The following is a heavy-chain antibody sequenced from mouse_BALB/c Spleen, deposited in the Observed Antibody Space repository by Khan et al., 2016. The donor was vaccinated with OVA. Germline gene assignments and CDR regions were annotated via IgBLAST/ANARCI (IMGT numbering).Heavy chain of an antibody. Sequence: EVQLQQSGPELVKPGASVKMSCKASGYTFTSYVIHWVKQKLGQGLEWIGYINPYNDGTKYYEKFKGKATLTSDKSSSTAYMAFSSLTYEDSAVYCCSRSSYYGYHCAMDYWGQGTSVTVSS. D-gene: IGHD2-14*01. J-gene: IGHJ4*01. V-gene: IGHV1S136*01. CDR2: INPYNDGT. CDR3: SRSSYYGYHCAMDY. CDR1: GYTFTSYV.